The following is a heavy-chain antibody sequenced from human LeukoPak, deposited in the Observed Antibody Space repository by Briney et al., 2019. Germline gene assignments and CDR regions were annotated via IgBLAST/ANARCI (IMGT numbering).Heavy chain of an antibody. CDR2: IIPIFGTA. J-gene: IGHJ5*02. V-gene: IGHV1-69*05. D-gene: IGHD2-2*01. Sequence: GASVTVSCKASGYTFTSYGISWVRQAPGQGLEWMGGIIPIFGTANYAQKFQGRVTITTDESTSTAYMELSSLRSEDTAVYYCARGGVPAAMVNNWFDPWGQGTLVTVSS. CDR3: ARGGVPAAMVNNWFDP. CDR1: GYTFTSYG.